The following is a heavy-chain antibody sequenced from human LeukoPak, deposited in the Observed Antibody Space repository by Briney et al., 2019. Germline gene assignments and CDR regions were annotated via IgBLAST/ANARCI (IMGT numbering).Heavy chain of an antibody. D-gene: IGHD3-10*01. CDR1: GGSMRTYF. V-gene: IGHV4-59*01. J-gene: IGHJ4*02. Sequence: SETLSLTCTVSGGSMRTYFWNWIRQPPEKGLEWIGNIHDSGSTIYNPSLKSRVIISIDTSKNQFSLKLSSVSAADTAMYYCARGPPRGVRVKGDRDYFDFWGQGSLVPVSS. CDR2: IHDSGST. CDR3: ARGPPRGVRVKGDRDYFDF.